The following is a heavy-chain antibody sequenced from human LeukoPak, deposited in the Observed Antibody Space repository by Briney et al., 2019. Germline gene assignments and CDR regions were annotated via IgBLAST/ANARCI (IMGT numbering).Heavy chain of an antibody. Sequence: GEALKISFKGSGYSFTSYWIGWGRQMPGKGLERMGIIYPGDSDTRYSPSFQGQVTISADKSISTAYLQWSSLKASDTAMYYCARAGSYYNDWFDPWGQGTLVTVSS. D-gene: IGHD3-10*01. CDR1: GYSFTSYW. V-gene: IGHV5-51*01. J-gene: IGHJ5*02. CDR2: IYPGDSDT. CDR3: ARAGSYYNDWFDP.